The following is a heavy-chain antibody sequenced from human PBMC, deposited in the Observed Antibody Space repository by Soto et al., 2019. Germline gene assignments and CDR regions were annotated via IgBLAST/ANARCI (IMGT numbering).Heavy chain of an antibody. CDR2: IYYSGST. CDR1: GGSISSGGYY. D-gene: IGHD3-22*01. V-gene: IGHV4-30-4*08. CDR3: ASFPDPLYYYDSSGYDY. Sequence: SETLSLTCTVSGGSISSGGYYWSWIRQHPGKGLEWIGYIYYSGSTYYNPSLKSRVTISVDTSKNQFSLKLSSVTAADTAVYYCASFPDPLYYYDSSGYDYWGQGTLVTVSS. J-gene: IGHJ4*02.